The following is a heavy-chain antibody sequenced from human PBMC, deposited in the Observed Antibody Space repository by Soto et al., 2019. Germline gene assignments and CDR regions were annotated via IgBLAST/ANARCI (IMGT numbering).Heavy chain of an antibody. CDR2: IYSGGST. CDR1: GFTVSSNY. CDR3: ARSSSGWAYYFDY. D-gene: IGHD6-19*01. Sequence: PGGSLRLSCAASGFTVSSNYMSWVRQAPGKGLEWVSVIYSGGSTYYADSVKGRFTVSRDNSEDTVYLQMNSLRAEDTAVYYCARSSSGWAYYFDYWGQGTLVTVSS. V-gene: IGHV3-66*01. J-gene: IGHJ4*02.